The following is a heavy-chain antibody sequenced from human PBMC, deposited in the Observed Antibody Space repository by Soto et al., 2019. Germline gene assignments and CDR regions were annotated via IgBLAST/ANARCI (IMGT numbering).Heavy chain of an antibody. CDR1: GYTFTNHD. Sequence: QVQLVQSGAEVKKPGASVKVSCKASGYTFTNHDINWMRQATGQGLEWMGWMNPNMGHTNYAQKRQGRVTMTRDTSISTAYIELSSQRSEDTAIYYCASDMSTTWGQGTLVTVSS. D-gene: IGHD2-2*01. CDR2: MNPNMGHT. J-gene: IGHJ5*02. CDR3: ASDMSTT. V-gene: IGHV1-8*01.